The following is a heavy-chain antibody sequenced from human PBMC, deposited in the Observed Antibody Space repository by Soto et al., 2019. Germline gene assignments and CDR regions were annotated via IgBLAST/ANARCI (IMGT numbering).Heavy chain of an antibody. D-gene: IGHD3-16*01. J-gene: IGHJ6*02. CDR3: ARGGSASGGYYYYAMDV. V-gene: IGHV3-66*01. Sequence: PGGSLRISCTASGFTVSSNYMSWVRQAPGKGLEWVSVIYSGGTTYYADSVKGRFTISRDNSKNTLYLQMDSLRAEDTAVYYCARGGSASGGYYYYAMDVWGQGTTVTVSS. CDR1: GFTVSSNY. CDR2: IYSGGTT.